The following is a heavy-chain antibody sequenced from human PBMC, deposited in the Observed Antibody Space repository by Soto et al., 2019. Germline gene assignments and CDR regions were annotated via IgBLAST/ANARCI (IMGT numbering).Heavy chain of an antibody. V-gene: IGHV4-59*01. CDR1: GASINDYY. CDR3: AREVAAADDLGY. CDR2: VYYSGST. D-gene: IGHD6-13*01. J-gene: IGHJ4*02. Sequence: SETLSLTCTVSGASINDYYWSWIRQPPGKGLEWIGFVYYSGSTTYNPSLKSRVTISVDTSKNQFSLKLNSVTAADTAVYYCAREVAAADDLGYWGQGTLVTVSS.